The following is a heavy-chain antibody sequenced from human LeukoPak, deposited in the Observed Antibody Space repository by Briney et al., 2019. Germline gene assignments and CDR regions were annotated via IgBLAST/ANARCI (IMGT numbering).Heavy chain of an antibody. CDR1: GFTFSSYG. CDR2: IRYDGSNK. CDR3: AKGGFLGYCSSTSCSGAFDI. V-gene: IGHV3-30*02. J-gene: IGHJ3*02. Sequence: GGSLRLSCAASGFTFSSYGMHWVRQAPGKGLEWVAFIRYDGSNKYYADSVKSRFTISRDNSKNTLYLQMNSLRAEDTAVYYCAKGGFLGYCSSTSCSGAFDIWGQGTMVTVSS. D-gene: IGHD2-2*01.